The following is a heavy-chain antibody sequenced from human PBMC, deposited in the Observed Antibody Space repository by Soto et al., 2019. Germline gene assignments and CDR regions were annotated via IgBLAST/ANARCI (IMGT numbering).Heavy chain of an antibody. Sequence: GASVKVSCKASGYTFTSCDINWVRQATGQGLEWMGWMNPNSGNTGYAQKFQGRVTMTRNTSISTAYMELSSLRSEDTAVYYCARGSPHDYGGNSGLDYWGQGTLVTVSS. CDR1: GYTFTSCD. J-gene: IGHJ4*02. V-gene: IGHV1-8*01. CDR3: ARGSPHDYGGNSGLDY. D-gene: IGHD4-17*01. CDR2: MNPNSGNT.